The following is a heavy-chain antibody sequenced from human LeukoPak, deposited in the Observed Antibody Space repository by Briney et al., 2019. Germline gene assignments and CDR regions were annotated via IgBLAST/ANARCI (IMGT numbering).Heavy chain of an antibody. V-gene: IGHV3-30*04. J-gene: IGHJ1*01. Sequence: PGGSLRLSCAASGFTFGRYDMHWVRQAPVKGLEWVAVIKFDGSKIHYADSVKGRFTISRDNAKNSLYLQMNSLRAEDTAVYYCATDSSGYYYEAYFQHWGQGTLVTVSS. CDR2: IKFDGSKI. D-gene: IGHD3-22*01. CDR3: ATDSSGYYYEAYFQH. CDR1: GFTFGRYD.